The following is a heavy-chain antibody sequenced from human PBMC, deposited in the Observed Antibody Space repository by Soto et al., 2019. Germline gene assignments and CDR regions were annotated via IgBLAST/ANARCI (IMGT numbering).Heavy chain of an antibody. CDR1: GFTFNNFA. CDR3: AKVQLPHSNSGGGYLLDF. V-gene: IGHV3-23*01. Sequence: EVQLLQSGGGLGQPGGSLTLSCAASGFTFNNFAMTWVRQAPGKGLEWVSSVSSGGDNTWYADSVKGRFTISRDNPKNTLYLHMNILSDADTAVYYCAKVQLPHSNSGGGYLLDFWGQGTLVTVSS. D-gene: IGHD4-4*01. J-gene: IGHJ4*02. CDR2: VSSGGDNT.